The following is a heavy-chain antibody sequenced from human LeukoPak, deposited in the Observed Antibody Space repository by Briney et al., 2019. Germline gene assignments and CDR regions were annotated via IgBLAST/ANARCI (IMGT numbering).Heavy chain of an antibody. V-gene: IGHV3-23*01. D-gene: IGHD5-18*01. CDR1: GLTFSNYA. J-gene: IGHJ4*02. CDR3: AKDRIQLPDY. CDR2: ISGSGGNT. Sequence: GGSLRLSCAVSGLTFSNYAMTWVRQAPGKGLEWVSSISGSGGNTYYADSVKGRFAISRDNSKNTLYLQMSSLRPEDTAVYYCAKDRIQLPDYWGQGTLVTVSS.